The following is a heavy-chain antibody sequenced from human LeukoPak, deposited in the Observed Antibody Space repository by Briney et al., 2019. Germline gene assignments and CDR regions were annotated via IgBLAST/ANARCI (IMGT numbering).Heavy chain of an antibody. J-gene: IGHJ5*02. D-gene: IGHD3-10*01. Sequence: SETLSLTCTVSGGSISSYYWSWIRQPPGKGLEWIGYIYYSGSTNYNPPLKSRVTISVDTSKNQFSLKLSSVTAADTAVYYCARKGYYGPFDPWGQGTLVTVSS. CDR2: IYYSGST. V-gene: IGHV4-59*08. CDR3: ARKGYYGPFDP. CDR1: GGSISSYY.